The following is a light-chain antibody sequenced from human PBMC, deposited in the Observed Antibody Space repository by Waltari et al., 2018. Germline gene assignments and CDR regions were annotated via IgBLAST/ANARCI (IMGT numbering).Light chain of an antibody. CDR2: EVI. CDR1: NSVVENYNL. J-gene: IGLJ1*01. V-gene: IGLV2-23*02. CDR3: CSESGSGTYI. Sequence: QSALTQPASVSGTPGQSVTISCTGTNSVVENYNLVPWYQHHPGEGPERMICEVIKRPLGLSHRFSGSKSGHTASLTISVLEAEEDADYYCCSESGSGTYICGTGTKVTVL.